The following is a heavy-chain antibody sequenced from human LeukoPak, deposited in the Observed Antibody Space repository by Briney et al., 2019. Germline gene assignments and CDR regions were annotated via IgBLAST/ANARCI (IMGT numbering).Heavy chain of an antibody. CDR3: ARAPGDPPNY. CDR2: MSPNSGDT. J-gene: IGHJ4*02. D-gene: IGHD4-17*01. V-gene: IGHV1-8*01. Sequence: ASVKVSCKASGYTFTSYDFNWVRQATGQRPEWMGWMSPNSGDTGYAQKFQDRVTMTRNTSISTAYMELSSLRSDDTAMYYCARAPGDPPNYWGQGTLVTVSS. CDR1: GYTFTSYD.